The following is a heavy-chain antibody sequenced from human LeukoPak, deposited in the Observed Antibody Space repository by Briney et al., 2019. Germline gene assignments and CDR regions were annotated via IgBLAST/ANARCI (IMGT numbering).Heavy chain of an antibody. CDR1: GYTFTSYD. V-gene: IGHV1-8*01. D-gene: IGHD3-3*02. Sequence: ASVTVSCKASGYTFTSYDINWVRQATGQGLEWMGWMNPNSGNTGYAQKFQGRVTMTRNTSISTAYMELSSLRSEDTAVYYCATSPRRHFWSGYWLGLVEYYFDYWGQGTLVTVSS. CDR3: ATSPRRHFWSGYWLGLVEYYFDY. CDR2: MNPNSGNT. J-gene: IGHJ4*02.